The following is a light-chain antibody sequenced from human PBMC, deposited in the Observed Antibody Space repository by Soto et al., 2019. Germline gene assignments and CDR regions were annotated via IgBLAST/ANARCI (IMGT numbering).Light chain of an antibody. CDR1: RAIRTV. CDR2: GAS. V-gene: IGKV1-6*01. Sequence: AIQLTQSPSSLSASVGDRVTISCRASRAIRTVLAWYQHAPGKDPKCLIYGASILHSGVPSRFSGSGSGTDFTLTISSLLPEDFATYYCLQDFNYPITFGQGTRLEIK. CDR3: LQDFNYPIT. J-gene: IGKJ5*01.